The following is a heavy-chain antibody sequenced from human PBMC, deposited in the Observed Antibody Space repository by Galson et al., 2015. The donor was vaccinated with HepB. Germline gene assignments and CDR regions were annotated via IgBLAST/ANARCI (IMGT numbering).Heavy chain of an antibody. Sequence: LSLTCTVSGASISSSLYYWVWIRQPPEKGLEWIGSMYYTGNTYYKSSLKSRVTISADMSKNQFSLKVNSVTAADTAVYYCARAAGDSSTYANDYWGQGTLVTVSS. CDR3: ARAAGDSSTYANDY. D-gene: IGHD5-18*01. V-gene: IGHV4-39*07. CDR1: GASISSSLYY. CDR2: MYYTGNT. J-gene: IGHJ4*02.